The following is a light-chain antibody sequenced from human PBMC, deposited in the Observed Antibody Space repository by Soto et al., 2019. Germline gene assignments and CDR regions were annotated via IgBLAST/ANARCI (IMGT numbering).Light chain of an antibody. V-gene: IGKV1-39*01. CDR3: QQGYSTPHT. J-gene: IGKJ2*01. Sequence: DIQMTQSPSSLSASVGDRVTITCRASQSISSYLNWYQQKPGKAPKLLIYAASSLHSGVPSRFSGSGSGTDFTLTISSLQPEDFATYYCQQGYSTPHTFGQGTKLEIK. CDR1: QSISSY. CDR2: AAS.